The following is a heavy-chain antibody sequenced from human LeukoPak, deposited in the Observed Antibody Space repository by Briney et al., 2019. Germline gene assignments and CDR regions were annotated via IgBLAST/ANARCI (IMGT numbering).Heavy chain of an antibody. V-gene: IGHV3-53*01. D-gene: IGHD1-26*01. Sequence: GGSLRLSCVASEFSVSTNYMTWVRQAPGKGLEWVSVIYSGGGTYYADSVKGRFIISRGISKNTVYLQMNSLRVEDMAVYYCARMRKQVGSRYFDPWGQGTLVTVSS. CDR1: EFSVSTNY. CDR3: ARMRKQVGSRYFDP. J-gene: IGHJ5*02. CDR2: IYSGGGT.